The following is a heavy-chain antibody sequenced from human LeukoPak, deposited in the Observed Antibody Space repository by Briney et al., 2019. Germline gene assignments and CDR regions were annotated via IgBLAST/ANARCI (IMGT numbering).Heavy chain of an antibody. CDR3: AKGNQWNYYSSYYYYYMDV. Sequence: GGSLRLSCAASGLTSNNYAMSWVRQAPGKGLEWVAGISVSGGSTFYADSVKGRFTISRDNSKNTLYLQMNSLRAEDTAVYYCAKGNQWNYYSSYYYYYMDVWGKGTTVTVSS. CDR1: GLTSNNYA. D-gene: IGHD1-7*01. CDR2: ISVSGGST. V-gene: IGHV3-23*01. J-gene: IGHJ6*03.